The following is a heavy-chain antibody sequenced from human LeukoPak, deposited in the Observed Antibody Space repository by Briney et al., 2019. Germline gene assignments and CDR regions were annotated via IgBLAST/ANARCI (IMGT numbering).Heavy chain of an antibody. J-gene: IGHJ4*02. V-gene: IGHV3-21*01. CDR1: GFTFSSYS. CDR2: ISSSGSYI. Sequence: GGSLRLSCAASGFTFSSYSMNWVHQPPGKGLEWVSSISSSGSYIYYADSVKGRFSISRDSAKNSLYLQMNSLRAEDTAVYYCARGPQFCSGGSCYGYYFDYWGQGTLVTVSS. D-gene: IGHD2-15*01. CDR3: ARGPQFCSGGSCYGYYFDY.